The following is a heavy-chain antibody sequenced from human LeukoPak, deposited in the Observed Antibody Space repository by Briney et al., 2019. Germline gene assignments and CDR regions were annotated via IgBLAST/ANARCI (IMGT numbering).Heavy chain of an antibody. CDR1: GFTFSSYS. V-gene: IGHV3-23*01. J-gene: IGHJ4*02. CDR2: ISGSGGST. Sequence: SGGSLRLSCAASGFTFSSYSMNWVRQAPGKGLEWVSTISGSGGSTYYADSVKGRFTISRDNSKNTLYLQMNSLRAEDTAIYYCAKGFCRSSSCYTPFDYWGQGTLVTVSS. CDR3: AKGFCRSSSCYTPFDY. D-gene: IGHD2-2*02.